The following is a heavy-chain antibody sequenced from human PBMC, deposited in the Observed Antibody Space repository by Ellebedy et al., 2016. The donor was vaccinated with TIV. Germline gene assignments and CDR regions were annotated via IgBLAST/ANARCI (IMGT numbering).Heavy chain of an antibody. Sequence: GESLKISCAASGFSSSDYYTSWIRQAPGKGLEWVSYISDSGSMIHYADSVKGRFTISRDNSKNSLYLQMNNLRAEDTAVYYCARISSGRSFYGMDVWGQGTTVTVSS. J-gene: IGHJ6*02. V-gene: IGHV3-11*01. CDR2: ISDSGSMI. CDR3: ARISSGRSFYGMDV. CDR1: GFSSSDYY. D-gene: IGHD6-19*01.